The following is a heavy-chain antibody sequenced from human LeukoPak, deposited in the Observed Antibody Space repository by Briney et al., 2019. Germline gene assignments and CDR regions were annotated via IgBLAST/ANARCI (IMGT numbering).Heavy chain of an antibody. CDR1: GGSFSGYY. CDR3: ARAPALVHSFDY. V-gene: IGHV4-34*12. Sequence: PSETLSLTCAVYGGSFSGYYWSWIRQPPGKWLEWIGEIIHSGSTNYNTSLKTRVSISVDTSKNQFSLKLSSVTAADTAVYYCARAPALVHSFDYWGQGTLVTVSS. CDR2: IIHSGST. D-gene: IGHD6-13*01. J-gene: IGHJ4*02.